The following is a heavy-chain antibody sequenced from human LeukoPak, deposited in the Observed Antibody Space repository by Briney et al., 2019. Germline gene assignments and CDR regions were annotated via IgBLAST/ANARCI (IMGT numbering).Heavy chain of an antibody. V-gene: IGHV3-30*04. D-gene: IGHD6-13*01. Sequence: GGSLRLSCAASGFTFSSHAMNWVRQAPGKGLEWVAVISYDGSNKYYVDSVKGRFTISRDNSKNTLYLQMNSLRAEDTAVYYCARVSRGSSWFLPHITWFDPWGQGTLVTVSS. J-gene: IGHJ5*02. CDR1: GFTFSSHA. CDR3: ARVSRGSSWFLPHITWFDP. CDR2: ISYDGSNK.